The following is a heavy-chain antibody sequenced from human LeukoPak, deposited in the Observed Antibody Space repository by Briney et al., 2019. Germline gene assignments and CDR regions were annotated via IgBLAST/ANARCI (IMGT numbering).Heavy chain of an antibody. J-gene: IGHJ4*02. V-gene: IGHV4-34*01. Sequence: KAGGSLRLSCAASGFTFSSYAMSWIRQPPGKGLEWIGETNHSGSTNYNPSLKSRVTISVDTSKNQFSLKLSPVTAAATAVYYCARAIVVVPSYFDYWGQGTLVTVSS. CDR1: GFTFSSYA. CDR2: TNHSGST. D-gene: IGHD2-2*01. CDR3: ARAIVVVPSYFDY.